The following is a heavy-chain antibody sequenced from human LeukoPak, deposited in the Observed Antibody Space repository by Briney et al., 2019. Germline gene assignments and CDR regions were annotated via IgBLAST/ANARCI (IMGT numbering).Heavy chain of an antibody. CDR1: GFTFDDYG. D-gene: IGHD3-10*01. J-gene: IGHJ4*02. V-gene: IGHV3-20*04. CDR2: INWNGGST. CDR3: ARDHYYYGSGSYYIDY. Sequence: GGSLTLSCAASGFTFDDYGMSWVRQAPGKGLEWVSGINWNGGSTGYADSVKGRFTISRDNAKNSLYLQMNSLRAEDTALYYCARDHYYYGSGSYYIDYWGQGTLVTVSS.